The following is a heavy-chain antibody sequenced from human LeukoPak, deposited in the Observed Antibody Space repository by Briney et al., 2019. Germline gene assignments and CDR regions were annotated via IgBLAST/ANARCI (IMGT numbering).Heavy chain of an antibody. CDR2: LDSEDGET. CDR1: GYTLTELS. D-gene: IGHD6-13*01. CDR3: ARDSSWDRWFDP. V-gene: IGHV1-24*01. Sequence: ASVKVSCKVSGYTLTELSIHWVRQAPGKGLEWMGGLDSEDGETTYAQKFQGRVTMTEDTSIDTAFMELSSLRSDDTAVYYCARDSSWDRWFDPWGQGTLVTVSS. J-gene: IGHJ5*02.